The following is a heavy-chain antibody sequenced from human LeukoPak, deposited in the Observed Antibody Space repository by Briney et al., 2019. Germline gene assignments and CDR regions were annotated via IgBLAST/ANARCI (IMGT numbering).Heavy chain of an antibody. CDR1: GFTFSNYG. D-gene: IGHD3-10*01. CDR2: ITCSSSYI. Sequence: GGSLRLSCAASGFTFSNYGMNWVRQAPGKGLEWVSSITCSSSYIYYADSVKGRFTISRDNAKNSLFLQMNSLGAEDAAIYYCAREEVRAFDIWGQGTMVTVSS. J-gene: IGHJ3*02. V-gene: IGHV3-21*01. CDR3: AREEVRAFDI.